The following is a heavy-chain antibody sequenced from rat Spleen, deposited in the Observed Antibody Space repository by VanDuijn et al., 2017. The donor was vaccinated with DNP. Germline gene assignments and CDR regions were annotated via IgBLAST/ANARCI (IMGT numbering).Heavy chain of an antibody. CDR3: ARHKNWYFDF. CDR2: MRSDGDT. Sequence: QVQLKESGPGLVQPSQTLSLTCTVSGFSFTNYHVHWVRQPPGKGLEWMGVMRSDGDTSYNSALKSRLSINRDTSKSQVFLKMNSLKPEDTGTYYCARHKNWYFDFWGPGTMVTVSS. J-gene: IGHJ1*01. CDR1: GFSFTNYH. V-gene: IGHV2-32*01.